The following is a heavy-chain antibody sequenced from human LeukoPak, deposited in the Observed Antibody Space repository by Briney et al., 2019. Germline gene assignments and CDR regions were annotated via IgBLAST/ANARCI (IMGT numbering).Heavy chain of an antibody. CDR2: INWKGGST. D-gene: IGHD3-22*01. Sequence: GGSLRLXCAASGFTFDDYGMSWVRRAPGKGLEWVSGINWKGGSTGYADSVKGRFTISRDNAKNSLYLQMNSLRAEDTALYYCARDFDYDSSGFYAFDIWGQGTMVTVSS. J-gene: IGHJ3*02. CDR1: GFTFDDYG. CDR3: ARDFDYDSSGFYAFDI. V-gene: IGHV3-20*04.